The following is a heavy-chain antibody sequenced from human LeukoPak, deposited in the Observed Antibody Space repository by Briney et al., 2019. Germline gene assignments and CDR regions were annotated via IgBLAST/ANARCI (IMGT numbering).Heavy chain of an antibody. V-gene: IGHV4-4*07. D-gene: IGHD6-19*01. CDR1: GASINSYS. CDR2: FYTSGSN. J-gene: IGHJ3*02. CDR3: VRPDSGGGAFDI. Sequence: SETLSLTCTVSGASINSYSWGWIRQAAGRPLEWIGRFYTSGSNDYNPSLRSRVTMSVDTSRNQQFSLKLSSVTAADTAVYYCVRPDSGGGAFDIWGQGTMVIVSS.